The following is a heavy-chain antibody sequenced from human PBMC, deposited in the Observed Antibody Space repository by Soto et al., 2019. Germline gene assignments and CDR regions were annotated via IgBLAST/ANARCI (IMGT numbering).Heavy chain of an antibody. D-gene: IGHD4-17*01. CDR3: AKAATVVTLYYFDC. V-gene: IGHV3-23*01. Sequence: GGSLRLSCAASGFTFNNYGMSWVRQAPGKGLEWVSAITDSGGSTYYADSVKGRFTISRDNSKNTVYLQMNSLRAEDTAVYYCAKAATVVTLYYFDCWGQGTLVTAPQ. CDR2: ITDSGGST. J-gene: IGHJ4*02. CDR1: GFTFNNYG.